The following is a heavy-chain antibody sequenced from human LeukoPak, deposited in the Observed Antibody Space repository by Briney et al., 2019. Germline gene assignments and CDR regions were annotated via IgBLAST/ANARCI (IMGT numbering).Heavy chain of an antibody. CDR2: MYTSGST. Sequence: SETLSLTCTVSGGSISSGSYYWSWIRQPAGKGLEWIGRMYTSGSTNYNPSLKSRVTISVDTSKNQFSLKLSSVTAADTAVYYCAREAYCGGDCYSGFDYWGQGTLVTVSS. D-gene: IGHD2-21*02. CDR1: GGSISSGSYY. V-gene: IGHV4-61*02. CDR3: AREAYCGGDCYSGFDY. J-gene: IGHJ4*02.